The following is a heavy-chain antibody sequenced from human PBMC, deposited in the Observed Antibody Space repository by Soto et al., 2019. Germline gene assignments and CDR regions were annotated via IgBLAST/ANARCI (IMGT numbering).Heavy chain of an antibody. CDR3: ARDPSVVVVAATPYYYYGMDV. Sequence: GGSLRLSCAASGFTFSSYWMSWVRQAPGKGLEWVANIKQDGSEKYYVDSVKGRFTISRDNAKNPLYLQMNSLRAEDTAVYYCARDPSVVVVAATPYYYYGMDVWGQGTTVTVSS. CDR2: IKQDGSEK. J-gene: IGHJ6*02. CDR1: GFTFSSYW. D-gene: IGHD2-15*01. V-gene: IGHV3-7*01.